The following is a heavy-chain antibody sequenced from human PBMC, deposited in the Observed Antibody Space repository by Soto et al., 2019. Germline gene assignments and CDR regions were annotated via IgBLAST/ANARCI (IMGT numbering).Heavy chain of an antibody. D-gene: IGHD4-17*01. J-gene: IGHJ6*02. V-gene: IGHV3-66*01. CDR3: ARVTVTAPPGGYYYYYYGMDV. Sequence: GGSLRLSCAASGFTVSSNYMSWVRQAPGKGLEWVSVIYSGGSTYYADSVKGRFTISRDNSKNTLYLQMNSLRAEDTAVYYCARVTVTAPPGGYYYYYYGMDVWGQGTTVTVSS. CDR1: GFTVSSNY. CDR2: IYSGGST.